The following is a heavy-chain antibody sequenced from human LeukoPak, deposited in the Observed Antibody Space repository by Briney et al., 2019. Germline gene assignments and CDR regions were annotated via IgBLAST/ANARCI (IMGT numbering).Heavy chain of an antibody. D-gene: IGHD6-13*01. CDR3: ARGRYVTTRGGAAAGFLDY. CDR1: GGSFSGHY. Sequence: SEPLSLTCAVYGGSFSGHYWNWIRQPPGKGLEWIGEINHGGSTNYNPSLKSRVTISVDTSQKQFSLRLSSVTAADTAVYYCARGRYVTTRGGAAAGFLDYWGQGTLVTVST. CDR2: INHGGST. J-gene: IGHJ4*02. V-gene: IGHV4-34*01.